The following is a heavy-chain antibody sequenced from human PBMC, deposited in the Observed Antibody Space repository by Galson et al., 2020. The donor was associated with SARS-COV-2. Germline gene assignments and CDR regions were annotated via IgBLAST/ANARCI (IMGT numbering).Heavy chain of an antibody. J-gene: IGHJ3*02. CDR3: ARTGTYYYDSSGYYRPYDAFDI. Sequence: GGSLRLSCAASGFTFSDYYMSWIRQAPGKGLEWVSYISSSSSYTNYADSVKGRFTISRDNAKNSLYLQMNSLRAEDTAVYYCARTGTYYYDSSGYYRPYDAFDIWGQGTMVTVSS. V-gene: IGHV3-11*06. CDR1: GFTFSDYY. D-gene: IGHD3-22*01. CDR2: ISSSSSYT.